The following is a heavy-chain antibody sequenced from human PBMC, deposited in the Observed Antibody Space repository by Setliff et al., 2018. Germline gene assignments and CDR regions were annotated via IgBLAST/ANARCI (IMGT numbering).Heavy chain of an antibody. D-gene: IGHD5-18*01. J-gene: IGHJ6*02. CDR2: VYRSGST. CDR1: GVSISGSYY. Sequence: SETLSLTCSVSGVSISGSYYWSWVRQSAGKGLEWIGRVYRSGSTTYNPSLKTRVTMSVDTSKNQFALNLRSVTAADSAVYYCARDRTAYSYGLDVWGQGTTVTVSS. V-gene: IGHV4-4*07. CDR3: ARDRTAYSYGLDV.